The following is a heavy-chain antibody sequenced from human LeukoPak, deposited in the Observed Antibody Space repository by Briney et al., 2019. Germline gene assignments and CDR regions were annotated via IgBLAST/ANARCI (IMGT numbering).Heavy chain of an antibody. J-gene: IGHJ4*02. V-gene: IGHV3-30*01. CDR1: GFTFSSYA. D-gene: IGHD3-10*01. CDR2: ISYDGSNK. Sequence: PGRSLRLSCAASGFTFSSYAMHWVRQAPGKGLEWVAVISYDGSNKYYADSVKGRFTISRDNSKNTLYLQMNSLRAEDTAVYYCARDSSLLWFGEVYYWGQGNLVTVSS. CDR3: ARDSSLLWFGEVYY.